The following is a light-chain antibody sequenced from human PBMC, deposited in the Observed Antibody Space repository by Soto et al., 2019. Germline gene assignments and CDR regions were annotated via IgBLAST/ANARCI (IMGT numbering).Light chain of an antibody. Sequence: DIQMTQSPSSLSASVGDRVTITCQASQDITKYLNWYQQKPGKAPKLLIYDASHLETGVPSRFSGSGSGTEFTLTISSLQPDDFATYYCQQYNSYSITFGQGTRLEIK. CDR3: QQYNSYSIT. CDR2: DAS. J-gene: IGKJ5*01. CDR1: QDITKY. V-gene: IGKV1-33*01.